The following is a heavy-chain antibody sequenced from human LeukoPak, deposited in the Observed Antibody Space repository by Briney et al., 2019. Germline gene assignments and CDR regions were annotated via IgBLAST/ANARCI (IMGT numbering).Heavy chain of an antibody. CDR3: AKDYLDYYDSSGFDP. V-gene: IGHV3-23*01. CDR2: ISGSGGST. J-gene: IGHJ5*02. D-gene: IGHD3-22*01. CDR1: GFTFSSYA. Sequence: PGGSLRLSXAASGFTFSSYAMSWVRQAPGKGLEWVSAISGSGGSTYYADSVKGRFTISRDNSKNTLYLQMNSLRAEDTAVYYCAKDYLDYYDSSGFDPWGQGTLVTVSS.